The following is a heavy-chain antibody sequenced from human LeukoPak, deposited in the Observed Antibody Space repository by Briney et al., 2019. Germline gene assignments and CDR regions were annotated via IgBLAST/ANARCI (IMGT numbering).Heavy chain of an antibody. D-gene: IGHD4-17*01. J-gene: IGHJ6*02. CDR1: GFTFSSYG. Sequence: QPGGSLRLSCAASGFTFSSYGMHWVRQAPGKGLEWVAVIWYDGSNKYYADSVKGRSTISRDNSKNTLYLQMNSLRAEDTAVYYCAGDYGEYYYGMDVWGQGTTVTVSS. CDR2: IWYDGSNK. V-gene: IGHV3-33*01. CDR3: AGDYGEYYYGMDV.